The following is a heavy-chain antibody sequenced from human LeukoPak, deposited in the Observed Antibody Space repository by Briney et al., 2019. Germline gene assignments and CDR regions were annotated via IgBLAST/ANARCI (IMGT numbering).Heavy chain of an antibody. CDR3: ARVPVRFLEPFDY. CDR1: GGSVSGYY. V-gene: IGHV4-34*01. D-gene: IGHD3-3*01. Sequence: PSETLSLICAVYGGSVSGYYWSWIRQSPEKGLEWIGEISHRGRTHYTPSLQSRVTMSVDTSKNQFALNLNSVTAADTAVYYCARVPVRFLEPFDYRGQGILVTVSS. CDR2: ISHRGRT. J-gene: IGHJ4*02.